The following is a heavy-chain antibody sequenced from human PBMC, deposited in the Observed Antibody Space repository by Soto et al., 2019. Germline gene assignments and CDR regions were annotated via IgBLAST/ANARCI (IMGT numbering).Heavy chain of an antibody. D-gene: IGHD5-18*01. J-gene: IGHJ4*02. CDR2: ISYDGSLQ. CDR1: GFAFSSYG. Sequence: QAQLVESGGGVVQPGRSLRLSCAASGFAFSSYGMHWVRQAPGTGLEWVAVISYDGSLQHYADSVKGRFTISRDNSKNMVLLQMSSLRAGDTAVYYCVSDRGYGHASVPYSWGQGTLVSVSS. V-gene: IGHV3-30*03. CDR3: VSDRGYGHASVPYS.